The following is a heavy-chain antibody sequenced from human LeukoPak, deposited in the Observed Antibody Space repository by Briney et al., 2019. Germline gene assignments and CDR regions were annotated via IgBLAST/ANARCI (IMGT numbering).Heavy chain of an antibody. D-gene: IGHD3-10*01. CDR3: ARAKQYYYGSGSLSRDYYYGMDV. Sequence: GRSLRLSCAASGFTFSSYGMHWVRQAPGKGLEWVAVIWYDGSNKYYADSVKGRFTISRDNAKNSLYLQMNSLRAEDTAVYYCARAKQYYYGSGSLSRDYYYGMDVWGQGTTVTVSS. V-gene: IGHV3-33*01. J-gene: IGHJ6*02. CDR2: IWYDGSNK. CDR1: GFTFSSYG.